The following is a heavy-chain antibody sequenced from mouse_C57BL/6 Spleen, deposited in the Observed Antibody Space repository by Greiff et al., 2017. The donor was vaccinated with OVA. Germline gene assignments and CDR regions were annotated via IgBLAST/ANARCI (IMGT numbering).Heavy chain of an antibody. Sequence: QVQLQQSGAELVRPGASVKLSCKASGYTFTDYYINWVKQRPGQGLEWIARIYPGSGNTYYNEKFKGKATLTAEKSSSTAYMQLSSLTSEDSAVYFCAREGVLYDYDDYWGQGTTLTVSS. CDR3: AREGVLYDYDDY. CDR2: IYPGSGNT. J-gene: IGHJ2*01. D-gene: IGHD2-4*01. CDR1: GYTFTDYY. V-gene: IGHV1-76*01.